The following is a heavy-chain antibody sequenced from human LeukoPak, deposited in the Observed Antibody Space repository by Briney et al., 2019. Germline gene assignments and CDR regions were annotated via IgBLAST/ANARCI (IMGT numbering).Heavy chain of an antibody. CDR1: GFTFSSYC. CDR2: IGGSGTST. V-gene: IGHV3-23*01. J-gene: IGHJ6*02. CDR3: AIASQGHPPYYCSMDV. Sequence: PGGSLRLSCAASGFTFSSYCMIWVRQPPGKGLEWVSAIGGSGTSTFYADSVKGRFTISRDNSKNTLYLQMYSLRAEETAVYYCAIASQGHPPYYCSMDVWGQGTTVTVSS.